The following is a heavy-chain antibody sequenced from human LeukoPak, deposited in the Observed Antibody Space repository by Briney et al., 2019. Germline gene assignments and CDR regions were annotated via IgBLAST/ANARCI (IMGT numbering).Heavy chain of an antibody. CDR3: ARDFRGYSGYGGNY. J-gene: IGHJ4*02. V-gene: IGHV3-21*01. Sequence: GXSLRLSCAASGFTFSSYSMNWVRQAPGKGLEWVSSISSSSSYIYYADSVKGRFTISRDNAKNSLYLQMNSLRAEDTAVYYCARDFRGYSGYGGNYWGQGTLVTVSS. CDR2: ISSSSSYI. CDR1: GFTFSSYS. D-gene: IGHD5-12*01.